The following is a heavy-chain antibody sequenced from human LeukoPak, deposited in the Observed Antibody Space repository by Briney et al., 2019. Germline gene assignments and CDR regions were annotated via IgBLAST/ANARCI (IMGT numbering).Heavy chain of an antibody. V-gene: IGHV3-7*01. CDR1: GFTFSSYS. J-gene: IGHJ4*02. CDR3: ARDQWLDY. D-gene: IGHD6-19*01. CDR2: IKQDGSEK. Sequence: GGSLRLSCAASGFTFSSYSMNWVRQAPGKGLEWVASIKQDGSEKYYVDSVRGRFTISRDNAKNSLYLQMNSLRAEDTAVYYCARDQWLDYWGQGTLVTVSS.